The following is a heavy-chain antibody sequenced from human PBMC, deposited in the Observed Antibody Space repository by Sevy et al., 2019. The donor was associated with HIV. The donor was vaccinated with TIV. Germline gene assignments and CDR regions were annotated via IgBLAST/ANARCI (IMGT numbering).Heavy chain of an antibody. CDR2: ISYDGSNK. Sequence: GGSLRISCAASGFTFSSYAMHWVRQAPGKGLEWVAVISYDGSNKYYADSVKGRFTISRDNSKNTLYLQMNSLRAEDTGVYYCAGGAGIQPSRVWVYWGQGTLVTVSS. D-gene: IGHD5-18*01. J-gene: IGHJ4*02. CDR3: AGGAGIQPSRVWVY. V-gene: IGHV3-30-3*01. CDR1: GFTFSSYA.